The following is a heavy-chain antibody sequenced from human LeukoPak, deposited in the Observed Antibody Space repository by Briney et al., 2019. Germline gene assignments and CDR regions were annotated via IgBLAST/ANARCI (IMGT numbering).Heavy chain of an antibody. D-gene: IGHD3-22*01. CDR1: GFTFSSYS. CDR3: ARDGDSSGYYLAYYFDY. J-gene: IGHJ4*02. Sequence: PGGSLRLSCAASGFTFSSYSMNWVRQAPGKGLEWVSSISSSSSYIYYADSVKGRFTISRDNAKNSLYLQMNSLRAEDTAVYYCARDGDSSGYYLAYYFDYWGQGTLVTVSS. CDR2: ISSSSSYI. V-gene: IGHV3-21*01.